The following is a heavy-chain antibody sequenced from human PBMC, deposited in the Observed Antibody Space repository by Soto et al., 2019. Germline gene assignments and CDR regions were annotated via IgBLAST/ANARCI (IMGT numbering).Heavy chain of an antibody. CDR3: TEQGMHPRSHDAFDI. CDR1: GFTFSNAW. J-gene: IGHJ3*02. Sequence: EVQLVESGGGLVKPAGSLRLSGAASGFTFSNAWMSWVRQAPGKGLEWVGRIKSKTDGGTTDYAAPVKGRFTISRDDSKNTLYLQMNSLKTEDTVVYYCTEQGMHPRSHDAFDIWGQGTMVTVS. CDR2: IKSKTDGGTT. V-gene: IGHV3-15*01.